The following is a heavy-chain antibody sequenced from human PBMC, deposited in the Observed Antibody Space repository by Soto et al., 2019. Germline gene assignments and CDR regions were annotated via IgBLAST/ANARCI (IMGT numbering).Heavy chain of an antibody. CDR2: ISYDGSNK. D-gene: IGHD6-6*01. V-gene: IGHV3-30*18. CDR3: AKDYIAARRYYYYGMDV. CDR1: GFTFSSYG. Sequence: GGSLRLSCAASGFTFSSYGMNWVRQAPGNGLEWVAVISYDGSNKYYADSVKGRFTISRDNSKNTLYLQMNSLRAEDTAVYYCAKDYIAARRYYYYGMDVWGQGTTVTVSS. J-gene: IGHJ6*02.